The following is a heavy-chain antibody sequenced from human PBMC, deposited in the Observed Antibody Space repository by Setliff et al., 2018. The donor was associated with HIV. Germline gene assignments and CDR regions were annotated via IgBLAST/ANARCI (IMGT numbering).Heavy chain of an antibody. V-gene: IGHV3-15*04. Sequence: GALRLSCAASGFSFSNALMTWVRQAPGKGLEWVGRIETKSDGGTTDYAAAVKGRFTISIDDSKNTLYLQMNSLTTEDTAVYYCTTDWGEFRGMDYWGQGTLVTVSS. J-gene: IGHJ4*02. CDR2: IETKSDGGTT. CDR1: GFSFSNAL. D-gene: IGHD3-16*01. CDR3: TTDWGEFRGMDY.